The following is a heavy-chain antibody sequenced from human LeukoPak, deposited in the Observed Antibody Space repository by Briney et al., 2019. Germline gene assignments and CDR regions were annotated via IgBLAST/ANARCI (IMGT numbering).Heavy chain of an antibody. CDR1: GYSFTDYY. CDR2: INPNSGGT. V-gene: IGHV1-2*04. D-gene: IGHD2-2*01. J-gene: IGHJ4*02. Sequence: GASVKVSCKASGYSFTDYYMHWVRLAPGQGLEWMGWINPNSGGTNYLQKFQGWVTMTRDTSINTAYMELSRLTSDDTAVYYCARANFLYCSSTSCLFDYWGQGTLVTVSS. CDR3: ARANFLYCSSTSCLFDY.